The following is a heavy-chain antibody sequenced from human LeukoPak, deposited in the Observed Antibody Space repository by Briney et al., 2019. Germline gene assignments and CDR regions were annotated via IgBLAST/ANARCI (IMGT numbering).Heavy chain of an antibody. Sequence: ASVKVSRKSSGYTFTSYGISWVRQAPGQGLEWMGWISAYNGNTNYAQTFQGRVTMTTDTSTSTAYMELRSLRSDDTDVYYCARDGSATYDFWSGSYPEWADYYYFYMDVWGKGTTVTVSS. D-gene: IGHD3-3*01. CDR3: ARDGSATYDFWSGSYPEWADYYYFYMDV. CDR1: GYTFTSYG. V-gene: IGHV1-18*01. CDR2: ISAYNGNT. J-gene: IGHJ6*03.